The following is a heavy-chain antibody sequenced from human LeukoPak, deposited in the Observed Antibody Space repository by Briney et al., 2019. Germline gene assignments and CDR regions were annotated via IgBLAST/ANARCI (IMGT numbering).Heavy chain of an antibody. CDR3: ARFGPVGATPRAHDAFDI. D-gene: IGHD1-26*01. V-gene: IGHV3-64*01. J-gene: IGHJ3*02. CDR2: ISSNGGST. Sequence: GGSLRLSCAASGFTFSSYAMHWVRQAPGKGLEYVSAISSNGGSTYYANSVKGRFTISRDNSKNTLYLQMGSLRAEDMAVYYCARFGPVGATPRAHDAFDIWGQGTMVTVSS. CDR1: GFTFSSYA.